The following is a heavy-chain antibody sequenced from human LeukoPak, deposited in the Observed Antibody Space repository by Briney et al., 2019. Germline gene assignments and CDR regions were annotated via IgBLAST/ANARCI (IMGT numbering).Heavy chain of an antibody. D-gene: IGHD6-13*01. J-gene: IGHJ6*04. CDR1: GFTFSSYA. V-gene: IGHV3-30*04. Sequence: GGSLRLSCAASGFTFSSYAMHWVRQAPGKGLEWVAVISYDGSNKSYADSVKGRFTISRDNSKNTLYLQMNSLRAEDTAVYYCARVNFAAAAMDVWGKGTTVTVSS. CDR3: ARVNFAAAAMDV. CDR2: ISYDGSNK.